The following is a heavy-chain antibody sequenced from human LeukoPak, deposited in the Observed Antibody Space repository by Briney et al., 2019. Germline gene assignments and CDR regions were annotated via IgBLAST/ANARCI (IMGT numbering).Heavy chain of an antibody. CDR2: ISAYNGNT. CDR1: GYTFTSYG. J-gene: IGHJ4*02. V-gene: IGHV1-18*01. CDR3: ARERDSSSWYGVDY. D-gene: IGHD6-13*01. Sequence: GASVKVSCKASGYTFTSYGISWVRQAPGQGLEWMGWISAYNGNTNYAQKLQGRVTMTTDTSTSTAYMELRSLRSDDTAVYYCARERDSSSWYGVDYWGQGTLVTVSS.